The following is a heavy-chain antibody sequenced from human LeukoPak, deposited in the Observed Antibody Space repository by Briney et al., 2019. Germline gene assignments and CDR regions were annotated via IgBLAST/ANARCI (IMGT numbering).Heavy chain of an antibody. V-gene: IGHV3-9*03. CDR1: GFTFDDYA. Sequence: GGSLRLSCAASGFTFDDYAMHWVRQAPGKGLKWVSGISWNSGSIGYADPVKGRFTISRDNAKNSLYLQMNSLRAEDMALYYSSKEWNYDILTGGAFDIWGQGTLVTVSS. CDR2: ISWNSGSI. D-gene: IGHD3-9*01. CDR3: SKEWNYDILTGGAFDI. J-gene: IGHJ3*02.